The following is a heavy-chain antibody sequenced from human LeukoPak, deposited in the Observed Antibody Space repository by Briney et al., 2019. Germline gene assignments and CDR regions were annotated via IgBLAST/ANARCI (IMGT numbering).Heavy chain of an antibody. V-gene: IGHV1-69*05. Sequence: GASVKVSCKASGGTFSSYAISWVQQAPGQGLEWMGRIIPIFGTANYAQKFQGRVTITTDESTSTAYMELSSLRSEDTAVYYCARDGPAYDSSGYYDYWGQGTLVTVSS. J-gene: IGHJ4*02. D-gene: IGHD3-22*01. CDR1: GGTFSSYA. CDR3: ARDGPAYDSSGYYDY. CDR2: IIPIFGTA.